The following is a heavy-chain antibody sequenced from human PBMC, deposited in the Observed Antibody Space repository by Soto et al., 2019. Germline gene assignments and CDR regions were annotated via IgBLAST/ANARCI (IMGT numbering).Heavy chain of an antibody. J-gene: IGHJ4*02. CDR3: ARELLAGYFDY. Sequence: QVQLVESGGGVVQPGRSLRLSCAASGFTFSSYAMHWVRQAPGKGLEWVAVISYDGSNKYYADSVKGRFTISRDNSKNTLYLQMNSLRAEDTDVYYCARELLAGYFDYWGQGTLVTVSS. CDR2: ISYDGSNK. CDR1: GFTFSSYA. V-gene: IGHV3-30-3*01. D-gene: IGHD6-13*01.